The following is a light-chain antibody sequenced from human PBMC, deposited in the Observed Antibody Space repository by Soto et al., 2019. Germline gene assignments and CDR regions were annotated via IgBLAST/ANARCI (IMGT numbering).Light chain of an antibody. CDR3: CSFAGSSTYV. J-gene: IGLJ1*01. CDR2: EGT. CDR1: SRDVGSYNL. V-gene: IGLV2-23*01. Sequence: LNQPASVSGSPGQSITISCTGTSRDVGSYNLVSWYQQHPGNAPKLIIYEGTKRPSGVSYRFSGSKSGNTASLTISGLQEEDEGDYHCCSFAGSSTYVFGTGTKVTVL.